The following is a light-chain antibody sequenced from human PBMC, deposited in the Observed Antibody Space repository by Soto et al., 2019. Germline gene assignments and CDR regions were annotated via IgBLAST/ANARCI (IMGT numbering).Light chain of an antibody. CDR2: AAY. J-gene: IGKJ1*01. CDR1: QSIGYW. Sequence: EIQMTQSASTMSASLGDRVTSTRLASQSIGYWLAWYQQKPGKATNLLIYAAYSLETGVPSRFSGSGSGTEFTLSISSLQPDDSASYYCQQYNSYSKTFGQGTKLDIK. CDR3: QQYNSYSKT. V-gene: IGKV1-5*01.